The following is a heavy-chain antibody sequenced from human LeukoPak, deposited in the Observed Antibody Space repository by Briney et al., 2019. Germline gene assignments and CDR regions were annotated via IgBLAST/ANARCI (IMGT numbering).Heavy chain of an antibody. CDR3: AKELYSTTWYDY. CDR1: GFTFSSYG. CDR2: ISYDGSDK. D-gene: IGHD6-13*01. J-gene: IGHJ4*02. V-gene: IGHV3-30*18. Sequence: GGSLRLSCAASGFTFSSYGMHWVRQAPGKGLEWVAVISYDGSDKYYAGFVKGRFAISRDNSKNTLYLQMNSLRGEDTAVYFCAKELYSTTWYDYWGQGTLVVVSS.